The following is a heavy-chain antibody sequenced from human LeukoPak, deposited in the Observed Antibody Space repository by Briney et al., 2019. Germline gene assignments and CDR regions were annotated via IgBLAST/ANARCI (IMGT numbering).Heavy chain of an antibody. CDR2: INHSGST. CDR3: ARAPRGSSPSGSSDY. CDR1: GGSISSSSYY. D-gene: IGHD3-10*01. V-gene: IGHV4-39*07. Sequence: SETLSLTCTVSGGSISSSSYYWGWIRQPPGKGLEWIGEINHSGSTNYNPSLKSRVTISVDTSKNQFSLKLSSVTAADTAVYYCARAPRGSSPSGSSDYWGQGTLVTVSS. J-gene: IGHJ4*02.